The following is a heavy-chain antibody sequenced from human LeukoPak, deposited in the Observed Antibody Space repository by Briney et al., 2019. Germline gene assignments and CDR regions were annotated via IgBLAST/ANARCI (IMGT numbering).Heavy chain of an antibody. D-gene: IGHD1-7*01. V-gene: IGHV7-4-1*02. CDR1: GYTFTSYA. Sequence: ASVKVSCTASGYTFTSYAMNWVRQAPGQGLEWMGWINTNTGNPTYAQGFTGRFVFSLDTSVSTAYLQISSLKAEDTAVYYCARDGNNNWNSYDYYYGMDVWGQGTTVTVSS. J-gene: IGHJ6*02. CDR3: ARDGNNNWNSYDYYYGMDV. CDR2: INTNTGNP.